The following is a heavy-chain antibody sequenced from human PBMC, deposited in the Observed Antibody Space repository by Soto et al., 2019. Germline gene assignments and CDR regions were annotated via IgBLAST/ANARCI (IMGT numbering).Heavy chain of an antibody. CDR3: ARELEKSTDYRIHYYYGMDV. Sequence: PGGSLRLSCAASGFTFSSYGMHWVRQAPGKGLEWVAVIWYDGSNKYYADSVKGRFTISRDNSKNTLYLQMNSLRAEDTAVYYCARELEKSTDYRIHYYYGMDVWGQGTTVTVSS. J-gene: IGHJ6*02. CDR1: GFTFSSYG. D-gene: IGHD4-4*01. V-gene: IGHV3-33*01. CDR2: IWYDGSNK.